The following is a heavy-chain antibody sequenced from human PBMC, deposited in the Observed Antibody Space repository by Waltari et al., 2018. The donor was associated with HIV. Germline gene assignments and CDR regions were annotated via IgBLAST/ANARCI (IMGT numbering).Heavy chain of an antibody. CDR2: IYGSGST. D-gene: IGHD3-9*01. CDR1: GFTVSSNY. J-gene: IGHJ6*02. Sequence: EVQLVETGGGLIQPGGSLRLSCAASGFTVSSNYMSWVRQAPGKGMAWVSGIYGSGSTYSADSGKGRFTISRDNSKNTLCRQMNSLRAEETAVYYCARSRAGYHHYYYGMDVWGQGTTVTVSS. V-gene: IGHV3-53*02. CDR3: ARSRAGYHHYYYGMDV.